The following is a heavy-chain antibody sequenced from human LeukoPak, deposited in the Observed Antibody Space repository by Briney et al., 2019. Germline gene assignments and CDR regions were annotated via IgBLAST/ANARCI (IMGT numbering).Heavy chain of an antibody. CDR3: AKEGIDTSYFDS. CDR1: GFTFSSYA. CDR2: ISASGGST. D-gene: IGHD2-2*01. V-gene: IGHV3-23*01. J-gene: IGHJ4*02. Sequence: PGGSLRLSCAASGFTFSSYAMSWVRQAPGKGLEWVSAISASGGSTHYADSVKGRFTIFRDISKNTLYVQMNNLRADDTAVYYCAKEGIDTSYFDSWGQGTLVTVSA.